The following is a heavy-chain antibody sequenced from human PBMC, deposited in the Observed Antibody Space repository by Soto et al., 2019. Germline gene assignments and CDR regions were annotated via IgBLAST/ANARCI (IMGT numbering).Heavy chain of an antibody. D-gene: IGHD6-6*01. CDR2: INHSGST. CDR3: ASLLARRPQNNWLVS. V-gene: IGHV4-34*01. CDR1: GGSFSGYY. Sequence: PSETLSLTCAVYGGSFSGYYWSWIRQPPGKGLEWIGEINHSGSTNYNPSLKRRVTISVDTSKNQFSLKLSSVTAADTAVYYCASLLARRPQNNWLVSSGQGTLVTVPS. J-gene: IGHJ5*01.